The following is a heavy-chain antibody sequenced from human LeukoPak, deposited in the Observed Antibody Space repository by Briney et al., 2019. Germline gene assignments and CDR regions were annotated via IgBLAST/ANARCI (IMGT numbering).Heavy chain of an antibody. CDR2: INHSGST. CDR1: GGSFSGYY. Sequence: SETLSLTCAVYGGSFSGYYWSWIRQPPGKGLEWIGEINHSGSTNYNPSLKSRFTISVDTSKNQFSLKLSSVTAADTAVYYCARHRWANYYYYYYTDAWGKGTTVTVSS. J-gene: IGHJ6*03. V-gene: IGHV4-34*01. D-gene: IGHD3-16*02. CDR3: ARHRWANYYYYYYTDA.